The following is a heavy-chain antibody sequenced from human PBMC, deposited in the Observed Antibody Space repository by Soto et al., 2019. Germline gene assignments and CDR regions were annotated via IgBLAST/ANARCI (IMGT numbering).Heavy chain of an antibody. CDR3: VKEKLYSNYEYYFDY. V-gene: IGHV3-9*01. J-gene: IGHJ4*02. CDR2: ISWHSGTI. D-gene: IGHD4-4*01. Sequence: PGGSLRLSCAASRFSFRNYAMHWVRRAPGKGLEWVSGISWHSGTIGYADSVRGRFTISRDNAKNSLYLQMNSLRPEDTALYFCVKEKLYSNYEYYFDYWGQGTLVTVSS. CDR1: RFSFRNYA.